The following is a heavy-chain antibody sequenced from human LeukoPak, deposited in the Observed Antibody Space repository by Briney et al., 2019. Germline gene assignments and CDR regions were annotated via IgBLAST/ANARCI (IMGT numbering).Heavy chain of an antibody. CDR3: AREGDTYYYDSSGYYVGHWFDP. Sequence: SETLSLTCTVSGGSISSYYWSWIRQPPGKGLDWIGYIYYSGSTNYNPSLKSRVTISVDTSKNQFSLKLSSVTAADTAVYYCAREGDTYYYDSSGYYVGHWFDPWGRGTLVTVSS. V-gene: IGHV4-59*01. J-gene: IGHJ5*02. CDR2: IYYSGST. D-gene: IGHD3-22*01. CDR1: GGSISSYY.